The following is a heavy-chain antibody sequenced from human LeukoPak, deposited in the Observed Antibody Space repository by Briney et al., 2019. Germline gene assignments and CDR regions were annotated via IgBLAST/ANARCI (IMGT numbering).Heavy chain of an antibody. CDR3: ARAPDTAMDTYYYYGMDV. D-gene: IGHD5-18*01. Sequence: ASVKVSCKASGYTFTSYGISWVRRAPGQGLEWMGWISAYNGNTNYAQKLQGRVTMTTDTSTSTAYMELRSLRSDDTAVYYCARAPDTAMDTYYYYGMDVWGQGTTVTVSS. V-gene: IGHV1-18*01. J-gene: IGHJ6*02. CDR2: ISAYNGNT. CDR1: GYTFTSYG.